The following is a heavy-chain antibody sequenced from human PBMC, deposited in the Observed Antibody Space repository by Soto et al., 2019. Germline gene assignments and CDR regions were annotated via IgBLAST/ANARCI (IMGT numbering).Heavy chain of an antibody. J-gene: IGHJ4*02. CDR1: AFTVRSNY. CDR2: ISSDGGT. Sequence: PXGSLRLSCAASAFTVRSNYMSWVRQAPGKGLEWVSSISSDGGTYYTDSVKGRFAISRDNSKNTLYLQMNSLTAEDTAVYYCARDVMSVAGSADYWGQGTLVTVSS. D-gene: IGHD6-19*01. V-gene: IGHV3-53*01. CDR3: ARDVMSVAGSADY.